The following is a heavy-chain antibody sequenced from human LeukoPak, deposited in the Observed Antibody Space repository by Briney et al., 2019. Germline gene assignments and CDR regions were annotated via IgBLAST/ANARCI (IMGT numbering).Heavy chain of an antibody. J-gene: IGHJ4*02. V-gene: IGHV3-13*04. Sequence: GGSLRLSCAASGFTFSNYDMHWVRQAAGKGLEWVSGIGSGGDTNYPGSVKGRFTISRENAKNAVYLQMNSLRAGDTAVYYCTRGVPGGLDSWGQGTLVTVSS. CDR2: IGSGGDT. D-gene: IGHD3-10*01. CDR3: TRGVPGGLDS. CDR1: GFTFSNYD.